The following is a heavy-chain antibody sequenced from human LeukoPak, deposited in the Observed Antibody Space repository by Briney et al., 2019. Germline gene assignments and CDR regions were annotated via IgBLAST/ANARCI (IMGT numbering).Heavy chain of an antibody. CDR3: ARHGIAAAGPIDY. D-gene: IGHD6-13*01. Sequence: PPETLSLTCTVSGGSISSYYWNWIRQPPGKGLEWIGYIYYSGSTNYNPSLKSRVTTSVDTSKNQFSLKLSSVTAADTAVYYCARHGIAAAGPIDYWGQGTLVTVSS. CDR2: IYYSGST. CDR1: GGSISSYY. V-gene: IGHV4-59*08. J-gene: IGHJ4*02.